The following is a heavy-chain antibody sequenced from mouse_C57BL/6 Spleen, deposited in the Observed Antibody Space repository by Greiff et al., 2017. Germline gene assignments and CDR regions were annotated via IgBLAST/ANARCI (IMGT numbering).Heavy chain of an antibody. J-gene: IGHJ3*01. D-gene: IGHD1-1*01. CDR3: ARGNYGSSYRFAY. CDR1: GFNIKNTY. V-gene: IGHV14-3*01. Sequence: EVKLVESVAELVRPGASVKLSCTASGFNIKNTYMHWVKQRPEQGLEWIGRIDPANGNTKYAPKFQGKATITADTSSNTAYLQLSSLTSEDTAIYYCARGNYGSSYRFAYWGQGTLVTVSA. CDR2: IDPANGNT.